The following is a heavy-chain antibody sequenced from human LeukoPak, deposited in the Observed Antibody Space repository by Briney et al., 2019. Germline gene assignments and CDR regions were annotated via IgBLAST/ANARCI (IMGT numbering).Heavy chain of an antibody. CDR1: GGSISSSSYY. CDR3: ARHRRIRAPFDY. D-gene: IGHD2-15*01. V-gene: IGHV4-39*01. J-gene: IGHJ4*02. Sequence: SETLSLTCTVSGGSISSSSYYWGWIRQPPGKGLEWIGSIYYSGSTYYNPSLKSRVTISVDASKNQFSLKLSSVTAADTAVYYCARHRRIRAPFDYWGQGTLVTVSS. CDR2: IYYSGST.